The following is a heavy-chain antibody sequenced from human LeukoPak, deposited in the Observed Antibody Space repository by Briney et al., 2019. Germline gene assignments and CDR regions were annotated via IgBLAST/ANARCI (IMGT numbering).Heavy chain of an antibody. V-gene: IGHV4-39*01. CDR1: GGSISSSSYY. CDR3: ARLGIAAAAYYFDY. Sequence: SETLSLTSTVSGGSISSSSYYWGWIRQPPGKGLEWIGSIYYSGSTYYNPSLKSRVTISVDTSKNQFSLKPSSVTAADTAVYYCARLGIAAAAYYFDYWGQGTLVTVSS. D-gene: IGHD6-13*01. J-gene: IGHJ4*02. CDR2: IYYSGST.